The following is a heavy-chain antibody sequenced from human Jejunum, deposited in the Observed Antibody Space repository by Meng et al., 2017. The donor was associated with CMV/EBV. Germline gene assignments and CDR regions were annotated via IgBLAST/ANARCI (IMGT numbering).Heavy chain of an antibody. Sequence: SGFAFSDSAGHWVRQASGKGLEWVGRIRSRAYTYATDYAESVEGRFTVSRDDSKNTGYLQMNSLKTEDTAVYYCYSIFYDSTSYYFDYWGQGTLVTVPQ. CDR1: GFAFSDSA. CDR3: YSIFYDSTSYYFDY. CDR2: IRSRAYTYAT. V-gene: IGHV3-73*01. J-gene: IGHJ4*02. D-gene: IGHD3-22*01.